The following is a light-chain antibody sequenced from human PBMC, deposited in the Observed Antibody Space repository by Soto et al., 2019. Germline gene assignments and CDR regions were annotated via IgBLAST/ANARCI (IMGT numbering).Light chain of an antibody. CDR3: QQYNNWPQLT. J-gene: IGKJ1*01. CDR2: GAS. V-gene: IGKV3-15*01. CDR1: QSVSIN. Sequence: EILMTQSPATLSGSPGERATLSCRASQSVSINVAWYQQKPGQAPRLHSYGASTRPTGIPARLSGSGSGTELTLTISSLQSEDVAVYDCQQYNNWPQLTFGQGTQGDIK.